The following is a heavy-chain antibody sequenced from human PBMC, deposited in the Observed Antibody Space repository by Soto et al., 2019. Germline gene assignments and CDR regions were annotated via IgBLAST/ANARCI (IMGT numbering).Heavy chain of an antibody. V-gene: IGHV3-48*01. J-gene: IGHJ4*02. CDR3: ASRASPDAY. CDR2: INCGSTTV. D-gene: IGHD2-2*01. Sequence: EVQLVESGGGLVQPGGSLRLSCVASGFIFNSYTMNWVRQAPGKGLEWIAYINCGSTTVFYADSVKGRFSISRDNAKNSLYLQMNSLRADATAVYHCASRASPDAYWGQGTLVTVSS. CDR1: GFIFNSYT.